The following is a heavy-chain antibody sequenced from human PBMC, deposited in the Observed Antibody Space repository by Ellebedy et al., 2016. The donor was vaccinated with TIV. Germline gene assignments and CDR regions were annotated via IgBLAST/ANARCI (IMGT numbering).Heavy chain of an antibody. CDR3: ARELGSGWFFDY. D-gene: IGHD6-19*01. Sequence: ASVKVSCKASGYTFTGYYMHWVRQAPGQGLEWMGWINPNGGGTNYAQKFQGRVTMTRDTSISTAYMELSRLRSDDTAVYYCARELGSGWFFDYWGQGTLVTVSS. V-gene: IGHV1-2*02. J-gene: IGHJ4*02. CDR2: INPNGGGT. CDR1: GYTFTGYY.